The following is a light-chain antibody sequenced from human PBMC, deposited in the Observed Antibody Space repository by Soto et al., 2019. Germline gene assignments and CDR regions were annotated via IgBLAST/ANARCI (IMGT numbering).Light chain of an antibody. CDR3: MPGLRTLPMYT. Sequence: DIVMTQSPLSLPVTPGEPASISCRSSQSLLHSNGYNFLDWYLQKSGQSPQLLIYLASNRASGFPYRFRDSGSGTYFTLKISRVDSEDVGVYYCMPGLRTLPMYTFGQGNNLDI. J-gene: IGKJ2*01. CDR1: QSLLHSNGYNF. CDR2: LAS. V-gene: IGKV2-28*01.